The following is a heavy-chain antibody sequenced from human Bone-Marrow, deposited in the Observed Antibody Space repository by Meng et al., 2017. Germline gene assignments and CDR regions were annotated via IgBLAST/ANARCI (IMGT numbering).Heavy chain of an antibody. CDR1: GFTFDDYT. Sequence: SLKISCAASGFTFDDYTMHWVRQAPGKGLEWVSGISWNSGSIGYADSVKGRFTISRDNAKNSLYLQMNSLRAEDTDLYYCAKSPVDGYSSGWYWPHFGIWGQGTMVTVSS. CDR2: ISWNSGSI. D-gene: IGHD6-19*01. J-gene: IGHJ3*02. CDR3: AKSPVDGYSSGWYWPHFGI. V-gene: IGHV3-9*01.